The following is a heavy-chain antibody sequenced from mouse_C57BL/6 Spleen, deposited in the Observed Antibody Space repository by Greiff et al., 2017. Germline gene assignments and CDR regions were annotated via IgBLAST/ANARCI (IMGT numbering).Heavy chain of an antibody. J-gene: IGHJ2*01. D-gene: IGHD2-2*01. CDR3: ARRVDGGYPYFDY. V-gene: IGHV8-12*01. Sequence: QVTLKVCGPGILQSSQTLSLTCSFSGFSLSTSGMGVSWIRQPSGKGLEWLAHIYWDDDKRYNPSLKSRLTISKDTSRNQVFLKITSVDTADTATYYCARRVDGGYPYFDYWGQGTTLTVSS. CDR1: GFSLSTSGMG. CDR2: IYWDDDK.